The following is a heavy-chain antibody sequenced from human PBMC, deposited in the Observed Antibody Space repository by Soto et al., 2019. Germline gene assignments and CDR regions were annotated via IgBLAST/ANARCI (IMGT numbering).Heavy chain of an antibody. D-gene: IGHD3-22*01. J-gene: IGHJ4*02. V-gene: IGHV5-51*01. CDR2: IYPGDAET. Sequence: GEYLKISCQGSGYDFTHYWVAWVRQTPGKGLEWMGVIYPGDAETRYSPSFQGRVTFSVDKSIDTAYLHWSSLEASDTAIYYCARVTNYADSGDFYSXAFWGQGALVTV. CDR1: GYDFTHYW. CDR3: ARVTNYADSGDFYSXAF.